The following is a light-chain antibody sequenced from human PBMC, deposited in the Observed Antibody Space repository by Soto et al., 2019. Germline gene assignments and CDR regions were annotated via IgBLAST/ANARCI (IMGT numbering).Light chain of an antibody. J-gene: IGLJ3*02. CDR3: STYTSSNTWV. CDR1: SSDVGGYNY. V-gene: IGLV2-14*01. Sequence: QSALTQPASVSGSPGQSITISCTGTSSDVGGYNYVSWYQQHPGKAPKVMIYEVSNRPSGVSNRFSGSKSGNTASLTISGLQAEDEADYYCSTYTSSNTWVFGGGTKLTFL. CDR2: EVS.